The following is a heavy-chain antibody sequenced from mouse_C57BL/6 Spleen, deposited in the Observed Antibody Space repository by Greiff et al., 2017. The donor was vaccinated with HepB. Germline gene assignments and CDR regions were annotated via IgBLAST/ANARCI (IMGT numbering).Heavy chain of an antibody. CDR1: GYTFTDYN. D-gene: IGHD1-1*01. CDR2: INPNNGGT. CDR3: ARLGFYYGSTPLYFDV. J-gene: IGHJ1*03. Sequence: EVQVVESGPELVKPGASVKMSCKASGYTFTDYNMHWVKQSHGKSLEWIGYINPNNGGTSYNQKFKGKATLTVNKSSSTAYMELRSLTSEDSAVYYCARLGFYYGSTPLYFDVWGTGTTVTVSS. V-gene: IGHV1-22*01.